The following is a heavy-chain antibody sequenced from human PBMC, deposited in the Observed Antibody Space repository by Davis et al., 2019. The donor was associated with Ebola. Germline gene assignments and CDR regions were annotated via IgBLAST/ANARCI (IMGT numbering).Heavy chain of an antibody. V-gene: IGHV3-23*01. Sequence: PGGSLRLSCAASGFIFSSYAMSWVRQVPGKGLEWVSSISVRSITYHADSVKGRFTISRDNSKNTLYLQMNSLRAEDTAVYYCAKVHPPTTVTTGWFDPWGQGTLVTVSS. CDR3: AKVHPPTTVTTGWFDP. CDR2: ISVRSIT. J-gene: IGHJ5*02. D-gene: IGHD4-17*01. CDR1: GFIFSSYA.